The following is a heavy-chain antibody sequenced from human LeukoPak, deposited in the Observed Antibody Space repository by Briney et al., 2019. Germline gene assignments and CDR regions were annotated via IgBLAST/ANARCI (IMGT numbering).Heavy chain of an antibody. CDR1: AGSISSGSYY. D-gene: IGHD3-3*01. CDR2: IYTSGST. CDR3: ARGDFWSGTGYFDY. V-gene: IGHV4-61*02. J-gene: IGHJ4*02. Sequence: SQTLSLTCTVSAGSISSGSYYWSWIRQPAGKGLEWIGRIYTSGSTNYNPSLKSRVTISVDTSKNQFSLKLSSVTAADTAVYYCARGDFWSGTGYFDYWGQGTLVTVSS.